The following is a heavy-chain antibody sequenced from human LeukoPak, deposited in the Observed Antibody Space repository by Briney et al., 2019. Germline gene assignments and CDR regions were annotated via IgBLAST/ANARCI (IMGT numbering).Heavy chain of an antibody. Sequence: GGSLRLSCAASGFTFNTYPMHWVRQAPGKGLEWVSAIRGSGGSTYYADSVKGRFTISRDNSKNTLYLQMDSLRVEDTAVYYCATGSFFIGVYPYNWFDPGGQGPLFTVSS. V-gene: IGHV3-23*01. J-gene: IGHJ5*02. CDR1: GFTFNTYP. D-gene: IGHD2-8*01. CDR2: IRGSGGST. CDR3: ATGSFFIGVYPYNWFDP.